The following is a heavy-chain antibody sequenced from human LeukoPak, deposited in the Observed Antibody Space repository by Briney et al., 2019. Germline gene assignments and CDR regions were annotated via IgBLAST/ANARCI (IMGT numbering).Heavy chain of an antibody. Sequence: ASVKVSCKASGYTFTGYYMHWVRQAPGQGLEWMGWINPNSGGTNYAQKFQGRVTMTRDTSISTAYMELSRLRSDDTAVYYCARGTSHSGSGYYFDYWGQGTLVTVSS. CDR3: ARGTSHSGSGYYFDY. J-gene: IGHJ4*02. CDR1: GYTFTGYY. CDR2: INPNSGGT. V-gene: IGHV1-2*02. D-gene: IGHD3-22*01.